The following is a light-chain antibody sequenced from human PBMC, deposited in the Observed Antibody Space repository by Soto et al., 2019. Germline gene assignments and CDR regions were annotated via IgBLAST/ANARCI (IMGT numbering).Light chain of an antibody. V-gene: IGKV1-12*01. CDR3: QQANNFPWT. J-gene: IGKJ1*01. CDR1: QGIGSW. CDR2: AAS. Sequence: DIQMTQSPSSVSASVGDRVTITCRASQGIGSWLAWYQQEPGKAPKLLISAASSLQSGVPSRFSGSGSGTDFTLTISSLQPEDFATYYCQQANNFPWTFGQGTKVEIK.